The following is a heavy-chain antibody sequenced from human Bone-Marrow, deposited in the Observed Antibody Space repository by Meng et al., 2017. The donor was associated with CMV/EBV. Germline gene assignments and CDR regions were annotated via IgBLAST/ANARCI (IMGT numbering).Heavy chain of an antibody. Sequence: GESLKISCAASGFTFSSYWMHWVRQAPGKGLVWVSRINSDGSSTSYADSVKGRFTISRDNAKNTLYLQMNSLRAEDTAVYYCTAPGGNLPVWGQRTLVNVSS. J-gene: IGHJ4*02. CDR3: TAPGGNLPV. D-gene: IGHD4-23*01. CDR2: INSDGSST. CDR1: GFTFSSYW. V-gene: IGHV3-74*01.